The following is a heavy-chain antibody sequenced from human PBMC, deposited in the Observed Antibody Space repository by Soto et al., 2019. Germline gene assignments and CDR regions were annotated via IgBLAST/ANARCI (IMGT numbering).Heavy chain of an antibody. CDR1: GGTFSSYT. CDR3: ARTQSNWYFDL. CDR2: IIPILGIA. D-gene: IGHD6-19*01. V-gene: IGHV1-69*02. Sequence: QVQLVQSGAEVKKPGSSVKVSCKASGGTFSSYTISWVRQAPGQGLEWMGRIIPILGIANYAQKFQGRVTNTADKSTSTAYMELSSLRSEDTAVYYCARTQSNWYFDLWGRGTLVTVSS. J-gene: IGHJ2*01.